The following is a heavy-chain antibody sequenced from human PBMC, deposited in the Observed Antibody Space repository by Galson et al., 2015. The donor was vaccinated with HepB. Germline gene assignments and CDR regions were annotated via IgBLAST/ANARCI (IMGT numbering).Heavy chain of an antibody. CDR2: IKQDGSEK. J-gene: IGHJ5*02. Sequence: SLRLSCAASGFTFSSYWMSWVRQAPGKGLEWVANIKQDGSEKYYVDSVKGRFTISRDNAKNSLYLQMNSLRAEDTAVYYCARNGYSGSYWFDPWGQGTLVTVSS. V-gene: IGHV3-7*03. CDR1: GFTFSSYW. D-gene: IGHD1-26*01. CDR3: ARNGYSGSYWFDP.